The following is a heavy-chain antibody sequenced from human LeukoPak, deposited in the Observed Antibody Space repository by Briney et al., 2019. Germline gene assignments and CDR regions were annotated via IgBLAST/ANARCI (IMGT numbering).Heavy chain of an antibody. CDR1: GGSISSYY. CDR3: ARSGIGYFDY. Sequence: PSETLSLTCTVSGGSISSYYWSWIRQPPGKGLEWIGYIYYSGSTNYNPSLESRVTISVDTSKNQFSLKLSSVTAADTAVYYCARSGIGYFDYWGQGTLVTVSS. V-gene: IGHV4-59*01. J-gene: IGHJ4*02. D-gene: IGHD2-15*01. CDR2: IYYSGST.